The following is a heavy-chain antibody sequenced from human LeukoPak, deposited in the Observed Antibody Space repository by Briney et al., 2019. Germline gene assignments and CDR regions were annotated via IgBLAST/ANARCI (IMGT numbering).Heavy chain of an antibody. J-gene: IGHJ4*02. CDR2: IDWDDDE. CDR3: ARILGKYDLDY. D-gene: IGHD1-1*01. Sequence: SGPALVKPTQTLTLTCTVSGFSLSTSTLSMSWIRQPPGKALEWLVRIDWDDDEYYSTSLKTRLTISKDTSKNQVVLTMTNMDPVDTATYYCARILGKYDLDYWGQGILVTVSS. V-gene: IGHV2-70*11. CDR1: GFSLSTSTLS.